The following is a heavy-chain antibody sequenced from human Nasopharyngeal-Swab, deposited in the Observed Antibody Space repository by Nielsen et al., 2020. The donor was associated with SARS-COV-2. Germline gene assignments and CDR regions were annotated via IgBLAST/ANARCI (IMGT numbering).Heavy chain of an antibody. J-gene: IGHJ6*02. CDR3: AKDISSSGYYGMDV. CDR1: GFTFDDYA. V-gene: IGHV3-43*02. CDR2: ISGDGGST. D-gene: IGHD6-6*01. Sequence: GESLKISCAASGFTFDDYAMHWVRQAPGKGLEWVSLISGDGGSTYYTDSVKGRFTISRDNSKNSLYLQMNSLRTEDTALCYCAKDISSSGYYGMDVWGQGTTVTVSS.